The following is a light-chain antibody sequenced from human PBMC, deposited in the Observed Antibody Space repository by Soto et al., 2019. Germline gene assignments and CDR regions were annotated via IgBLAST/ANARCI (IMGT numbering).Light chain of an antibody. CDR3: QQSYSFPRT. J-gene: IGKJ1*01. CDR1: QSLRSS. V-gene: IGKV3-15*01. CDR2: GAS. Sequence: VMTQSPATLSVSPGERATLSCRASQSLRSSLAWYQQKPGQAPRLLIYGASTRATGIPSRFIGSGSGTDFSLTIISLQPEDFATYYCQQSYSFPRTFGRGTKVDI.